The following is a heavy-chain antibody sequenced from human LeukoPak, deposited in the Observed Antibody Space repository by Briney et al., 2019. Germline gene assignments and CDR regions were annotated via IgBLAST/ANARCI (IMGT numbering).Heavy chain of an antibody. D-gene: IGHD2-2*01. J-gene: IGHJ1*01. V-gene: IGHV1-2*02. Sequence: GASVTVSCKASGYTFTVYYMHWVRQAPGQGGEGMGWINPNSGGTNYAQKFQGRVTMTRDTSISTAYMELSRLRSDDTAVYYCARDSVVVVPAALPEYFQHWGQGTLVTVSS. CDR2: INPNSGGT. CDR1: GYTFTVYY. CDR3: ARDSVVVVPAALPEYFQH.